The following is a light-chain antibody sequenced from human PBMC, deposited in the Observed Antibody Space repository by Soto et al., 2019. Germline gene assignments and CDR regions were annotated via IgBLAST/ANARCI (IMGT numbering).Light chain of an antibody. CDR3: QQRNNWPRGT. Sequence: EIVLTQSPATLSLSPGETGTLSCRASQSVSSYLAWYQHKPGQAPRLLIYDASNRATGIPARFSGSGSGTDFTLTISSLEPEDFALYYCQQRNNWPRGTFGQGTRLEIK. V-gene: IGKV3-11*01. CDR1: QSVSSY. J-gene: IGKJ5*01. CDR2: DAS.